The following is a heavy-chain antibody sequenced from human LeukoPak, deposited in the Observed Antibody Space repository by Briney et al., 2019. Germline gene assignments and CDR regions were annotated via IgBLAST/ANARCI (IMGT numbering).Heavy chain of an antibody. CDR1: GGSFSSYY. CDR2: ISDTGST. V-gene: IGHV4-59*01. D-gene: IGHD2-15*01. J-gene: IGHJ4*02. CDR3: ARKISYISVFDY. Sequence: PSETLSLTCTVSGGSFSSYYWSWIRQPPGQGLEWFGYISDTGSTNYNPFLKSRITISVDTAGNQFSLWLSSVTAADTAVYYCARKISYISVFDYWGQGSLVTVSS.